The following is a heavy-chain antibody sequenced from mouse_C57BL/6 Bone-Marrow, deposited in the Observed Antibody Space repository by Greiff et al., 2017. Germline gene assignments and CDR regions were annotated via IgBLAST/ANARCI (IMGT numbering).Heavy chain of an antibody. J-gene: IGHJ4*01. CDR1: GFTFSDSY. D-gene: IGHD2-5*01. CDR3: ARLSLYSNYEDAMDY. V-gene: IGHV5-16*01. CDR2: INYDGSST. Sequence: EVQRVESEGGLVQPGSSMKLSCTASGFTFSDSYMAWVRQVPEKGLEWVANINYDGSSTYYLDSLKSRFITSRDNAKNILYLQMSSLKSEDTATYYCARLSLYSNYEDAMDYWGQGTAVTVFS.